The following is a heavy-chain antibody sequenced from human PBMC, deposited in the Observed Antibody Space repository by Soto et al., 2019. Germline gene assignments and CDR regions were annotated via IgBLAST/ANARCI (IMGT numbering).Heavy chain of an antibody. CDR3: ATQERRLLVYAIGHFDY. V-gene: IGHV1-24*01. Sequence: VASVKVSCKVSGYTLTELSMHWVRQAPGKGLEWMGGFDPEDGETIYAQKFQGRVTMTEDTSTDTACMELSSLRSEDTAVYYCATQERRLLVYAIGHFDYWGQGTLVTVSS. CDR1: GYTLTELS. J-gene: IGHJ4*02. D-gene: IGHD2-8*01. CDR2: FDPEDGET.